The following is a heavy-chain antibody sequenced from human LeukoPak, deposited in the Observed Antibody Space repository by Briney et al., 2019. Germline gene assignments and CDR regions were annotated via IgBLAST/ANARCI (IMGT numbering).Heavy chain of an antibody. Sequence: PSETLSLTCAVYGGSFSGYYWSWVRQPPGKGLEWLGEINHSGSTNYNPSLKSRVTISVDTSKNQFSLKLSSVTAADTAVYYCARGPVVPAAMKYYYYYYMDVWGKGTTVTVSS. J-gene: IGHJ6*03. CDR1: GGSFSGYY. CDR3: ARGPVVPAAMKYYYYYYMDV. CDR2: INHSGST. D-gene: IGHD2-2*01. V-gene: IGHV4-34*01.